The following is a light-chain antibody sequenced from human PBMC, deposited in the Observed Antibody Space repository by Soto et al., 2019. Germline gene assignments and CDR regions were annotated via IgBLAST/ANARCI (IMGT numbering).Light chain of an antibody. CDR1: QSIGSY. CDR2: DAS. CDR3: QQSYSTPRLT. V-gene: IGKV1-39*01. Sequence: DIQMTQSPSSLSASAGDRVTITCRASQSIGSYLNWYQQKPGKAPKLLIYDASNLQSGVPSRFSGSASGTDFTLAISSLQLEDFGTYYCQQSYSTPRLTFGGGTKVEIK. J-gene: IGKJ4*01.